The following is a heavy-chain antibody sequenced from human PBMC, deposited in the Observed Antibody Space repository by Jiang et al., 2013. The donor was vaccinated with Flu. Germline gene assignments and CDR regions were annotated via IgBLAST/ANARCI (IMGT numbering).Heavy chain of an antibody. Sequence: VQLVESGGGLVQPGGSLRLSCAASGFAFSSYSMHWVRQAPGKGLDWVSSISSRSTTIYYADSVKGRFTVSRDNANNSLYLQMNSLRDEDTAVYYCARVPLDSSGWYNPWGQG. V-gene: IGHV3-48*02. CDR1: GFAFSSYS. D-gene: IGHD6-19*01. CDR3: ARVPLDSSGWYNP. J-gene: IGHJ5*02. CDR2: ISSRSTTI.